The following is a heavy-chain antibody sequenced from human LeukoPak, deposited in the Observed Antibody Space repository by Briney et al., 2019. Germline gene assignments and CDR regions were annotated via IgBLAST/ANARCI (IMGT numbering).Heavy chain of an antibody. V-gene: IGHV3-21*06. CDR3: ARDHNYAFDN. J-gene: IGHJ4*02. CDR1: GFTFSSYS. CDR2: ISSSSSYI. Sequence: PGGSLRLSCAASGFTFSSYSMNWVRQAPGKGLEWVSSISSSSSYIYYADSVKGRFTTSGDNAKNSLYLQMNSLRVEDTAVYYCARDHNYAFDNWGQGTLVTVSS. D-gene: IGHD1-1*01.